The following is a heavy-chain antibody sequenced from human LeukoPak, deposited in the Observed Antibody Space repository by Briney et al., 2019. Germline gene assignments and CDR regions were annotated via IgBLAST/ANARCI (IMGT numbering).Heavy chain of an antibody. CDR1: GYTFTSYD. J-gene: IGHJ4*02. CDR3: ARGRRGRGATSHYDVDN. CDR2: MNPNSGNT. V-gene: IGHV1-8*01. Sequence: ASVKVSCKASGYTFTSYDINWVRQASGQGLEWMGWMNPNSGNTGYAQKFQGRVTMTRNTSISTAYMELSSLKSEDTAVYYCARGRRGRGATSHYDVDNWGQGTLVTVSS. D-gene: IGHD1-26*01.